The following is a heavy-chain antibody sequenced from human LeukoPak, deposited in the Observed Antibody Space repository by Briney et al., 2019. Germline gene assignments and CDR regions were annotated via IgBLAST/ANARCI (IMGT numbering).Heavy chain of an antibody. CDR2: ISWNSGSI. CDR1: GFTFDDYA. J-gene: IGHJ4*02. CDR3: ARDIYYDSSGYYGSVY. D-gene: IGHD3-22*01. Sequence: GGSLRLSCAASGFTFDDYAMHWVRQAPGKGLEWVSGISWNSGSIGYADSVKGRFTISRDNAKNSLYLQMNSLRAEDTAVYYCARDIYYDSSGYYGSVYWGQGTLVTVSS. V-gene: IGHV3-9*01.